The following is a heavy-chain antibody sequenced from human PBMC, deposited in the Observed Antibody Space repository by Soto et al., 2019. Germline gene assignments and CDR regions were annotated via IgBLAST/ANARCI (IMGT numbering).Heavy chain of an antibody. D-gene: IGHD2-2*01. CDR1: GGSISSGGYY. V-gene: IGHV4-31*03. Sequence: QVQLQESGPGLVKPSQTLSLTCTVSGGSISSGGYYWSWIRQHPGRGRGWIGYIYYSGSTYYNPSLKSRVTISVDTSKNQFSLKLSSVTAADTAVYYCARDHQYQLLSGLGGFDPWGQGTLVTVSS. CDR2: IYYSGST. J-gene: IGHJ5*02. CDR3: ARDHQYQLLSGLGGFDP.